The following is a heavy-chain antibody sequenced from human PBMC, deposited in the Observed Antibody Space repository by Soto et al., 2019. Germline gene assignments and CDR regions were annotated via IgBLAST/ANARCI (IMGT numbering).Heavy chain of an antibody. Sequence: GGSLRLSCAASGFTFSRYAMSWVRQAPGKGLEWVSTFSGPGGGTYYADSVKGRFTISRDNFKSSLYLQMSSLRAEDTAVYYCARGLHSLFDYWGQGTLVTVSS. D-gene: IGHD2-21*01. J-gene: IGHJ4*02. CDR2: FSGPGGGT. V-gene: IGHV3-23*01. CDR1: GFTFSRYA. CDR3: ARGLHSLFDY.